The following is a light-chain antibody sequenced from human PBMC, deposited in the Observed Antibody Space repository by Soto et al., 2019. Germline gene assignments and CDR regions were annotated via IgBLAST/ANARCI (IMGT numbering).Light chain of an antibody. CDR1: SNDVGFYDL. J-gene: IGLJ1*01. V-gene: IGLV2-23*01. CDR2: EGS. CDR3: SSYAGSVTIFV. Sequence: QSVLTQPASVSGSPGQSITISCTGTSNDVGFYDLVSWYQQHPGKAPKLLIYEGSKRPSGVSDRFSGSKSGNTASLTISGLQSEDEADYYCSSYAGSVTIFVFGNATKVTV.